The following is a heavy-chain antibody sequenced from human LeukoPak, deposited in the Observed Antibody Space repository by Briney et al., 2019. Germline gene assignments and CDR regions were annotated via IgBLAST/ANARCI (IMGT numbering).Heavy chain of an antibody. J-gene: IGHJ5*02. CDR1: GFRLSAYS. V-gene: IGHV3-21*01. Sequence: PGGSLRLSCVVSGFRLSAYSLNWVRQAPGKGLEWVSSISSSSSYIYYADSVKGRIIVSRDNARNSLYLEMNSLRVEDTAVYYCAKDSCSGGSCFWFDPWGQGTLVTVSS. CDR2: ISSSSSYI. D-gene: IGHD2-15*01. CDR3: AKDSCSGGSCFWFDP.